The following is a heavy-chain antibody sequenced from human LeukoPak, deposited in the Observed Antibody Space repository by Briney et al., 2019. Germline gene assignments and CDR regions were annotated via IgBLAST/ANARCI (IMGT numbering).Heavy chain of an antibody. CDR2: MSPHSGNT. D-gene: IGHD2-8*01. Sequence: ASEKVSCKASGYSFTSYDVTWVRQAPGQGLEWMGWMSPHSGNTAYAQKFQGRVTITSDTSITTAYMELSSLRSDDTAVYYCATSLFCSNGVCYTGGYYFDYWGQGTLVTVSS. CDR1: GYSFTSYD. J-gene: IGHJ4*02. CDR3: ATSLFCSNGVCYTGGYYFDY. V-gene: IGHV1-8*03.